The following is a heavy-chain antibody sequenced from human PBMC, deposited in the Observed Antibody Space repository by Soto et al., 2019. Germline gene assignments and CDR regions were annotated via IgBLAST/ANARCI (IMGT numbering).Heavy chain of an antibody. CDR1: GGSISSYY. J-gene: IGHJ6*03. CDR3: ARESEVVISHAYYYYMDV. D-gene: IGHD3-22*01. Sequence: SETLSLTCTVSGGSISSYYWSWIRQPPGKGLEWIGYIYYSGSTNYNPSLKSRVTISVDTSKNQFSLKLSSVTAADTAVYYCARESEVVISHAYYYYMDVWGKGTTVTVSS. V-gene: IGHV4-59*01. CDR2: IYYSGST.